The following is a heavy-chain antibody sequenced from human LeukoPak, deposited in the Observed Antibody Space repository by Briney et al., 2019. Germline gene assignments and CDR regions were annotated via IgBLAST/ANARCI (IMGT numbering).Heavy chain of an antibody. J-gene: IGHJ3*02. V-gene: IGHV1-69*13. D-gene: IGHD3-22*01. CDR3: ARDRFSRDDSSGYEGFAFDI. Sequence: SVKVSCKASGGTFSSYAISWVRQAPGQGLEWMGGIIPIFGTANYAQKFQGRVTITADESTSTAYMELSSLRSEDTAAYYCARDRFSRDDSSGYEGFAFDIWGQGTMVTVSS. CDR2: IIPIFGTA. CDR1: GGTFSSYA.